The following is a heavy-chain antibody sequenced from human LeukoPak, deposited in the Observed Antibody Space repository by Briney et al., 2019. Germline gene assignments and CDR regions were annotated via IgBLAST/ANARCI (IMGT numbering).Heavy chain of an antibody. CDR1: GGSISSGSYY. V-gene: IGHV4-61*02. Sequence: SETLSLTCTVSGGSISSGSYYWSWIRQPAGKGLEWIGRIYTSGSTNYNPSPKSRVTISVDTSKNQFSLKLSSVTAADTAVYYCARGAQGSGHWFDPWGRGTLVTVSS. J-gene: IGHJ5*02. D-gene: IGHD3-10*01. CDR2: IYTSGST. CDR3: ARGAQGSGHWFDP.